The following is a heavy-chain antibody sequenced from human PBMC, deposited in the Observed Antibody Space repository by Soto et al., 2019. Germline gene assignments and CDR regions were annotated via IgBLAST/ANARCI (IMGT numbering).Heavy chain of an antibody. V-gene: IGHV1-69*01. D-gene: IGHD3-10*01. CDR1: GGTFNNYA. J-gene: IGHJ6*02. CDR3: ASFDGTLVRGGRSSPYEMDV. CDR2: IIPTFGTG. Sequence: QVLLVQSGPEVKKPGSSVKVSCKASGGTFNNYAINWVRQAPGKGLEWVGGIIPTFGTGNHAQKVQGRVTITADESTTTAYVELNSLRSEDTAIYYCASFDGTLVRGGRSSPYEMDVWGQGTTVIVSS.